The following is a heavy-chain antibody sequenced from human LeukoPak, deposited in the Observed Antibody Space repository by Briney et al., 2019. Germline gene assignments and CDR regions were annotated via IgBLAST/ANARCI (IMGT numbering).Heavy chain of an antibody. CDR2: IYHSGST. V-gene: IGHV4-38-2*02. CDR3: AREGNFDY. J-gene: IGHJ4*02. CDR1: GYSISSGYY. Sequence: PSETLSLTCAVSGYSISSGYYWGWIRQPPGKGLEWIGSIYHSGSTYYNPSLKSRVTISVDTSKNQFSLKLSSVTAADTAVYYCAREGNFDYWGQGTLVTVCS.